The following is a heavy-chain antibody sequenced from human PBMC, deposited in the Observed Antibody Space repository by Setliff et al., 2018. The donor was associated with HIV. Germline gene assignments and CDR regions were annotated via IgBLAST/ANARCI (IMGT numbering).Heavy chain of an antibody. V-gene: IGHV4-38-2*01. D-gene: IGHD1-26*01. J-gene: IGHJ4*02. CDR3: ARPRNSNNWEAVLF. CDR1: GYSISSGYY. Sequence: PSETLSLTCAVSGYSISSGYYWGWIRQPPGKGLEWIGSIYHSGSTYYNPPLKSRVTISVDTSKNQFSLKLSSVTAADMGVYYCARPRNSNNWEAVLFWGQGILVTVSS. CDR2: IYHSGST.